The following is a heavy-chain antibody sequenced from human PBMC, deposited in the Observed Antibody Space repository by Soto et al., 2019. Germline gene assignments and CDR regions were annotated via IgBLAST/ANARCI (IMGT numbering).Heavy chain of an antibody. Sequence: EVQLLESGGGLVQPGGSLRLSCTASGFSLSTYGVTWVRQAPGKGLEWVSGVSGGSGTTHYADSVKGRFTITTDNSENTAYLQMNSLRVEDTAVYYCAKWNGYGDPWGQGTLVTVS. CDR1: GFSLSTYG. J-gene: IGHJ5*02. CDR3: AKWNGYGDP. D-gene: IGHD1-1*01. CDR2: VSGGSGTT. V-gene: IGHV3-23*01.